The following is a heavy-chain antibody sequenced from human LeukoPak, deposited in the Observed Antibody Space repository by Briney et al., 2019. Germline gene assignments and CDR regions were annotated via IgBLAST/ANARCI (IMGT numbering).Heavy chain of an antibody. CDR1: GFTFSSYA. J-gene: IGHJ4*02. CDR2: ISSDGSEK. D-gene: IGHD7-27*01. CDR3: ATPNSGPYWGYFDY. Sequence: PGGSLRLSCAASGFTFSSYAMHWVRQAPGKGLEWVAMISSDGSEKHYADSVKGRFTISRDNSKNTLYLQMNRLRVEDTAVYYCATPNSGPYWGYFDYWGQGTLVTVSS. V-gene: IGHV3-30*01.